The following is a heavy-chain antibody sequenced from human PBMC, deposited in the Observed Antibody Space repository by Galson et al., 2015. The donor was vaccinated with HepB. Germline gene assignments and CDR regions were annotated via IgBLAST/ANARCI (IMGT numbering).Heavy chain of an antibody. V-gene: IGHV3-23*01. CDR3: AKESQPQLNTAMPWDYYYGMDV. D-gene: IGHD5-18*01. Sequence: SLRLSCAASGFTFSSYAMSWVRQAPGKGLEWVSAISGSGGSTYYADSVKGRFTISRDNSKNTLYLQVNSLRAEDTAVYYCAKESQPQLNTAMPWDYYYGMDVWGQGTTVTVSS. CDR1: GFTFSSYA. J-gene: IGHJ6*02. CDR2: ISGSGGST.